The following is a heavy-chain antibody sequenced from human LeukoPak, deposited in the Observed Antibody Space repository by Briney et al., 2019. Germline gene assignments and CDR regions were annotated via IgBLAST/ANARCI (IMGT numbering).Heavy chain of an antibody. Sequence: SVKVSCKASGGTFSSYAISWVRQAPGQGLEWMGGIIPIFGTTNYAQKFQDRVTITADKSTSTAYMELSSLRPEDTAVYYCARVVGLTGYSSSWYSGYYYYMDVWGKGTTVTVSS. V-gene: IGHV1-69*06. D-gene: IGHD6-13*01. J-gene: IGHJ6*03. CDR3: ARVVGLTGYSSSWYSGYYYYMDV. CDR2: IIPIFGTT. CDR1: GGTFSSYA.